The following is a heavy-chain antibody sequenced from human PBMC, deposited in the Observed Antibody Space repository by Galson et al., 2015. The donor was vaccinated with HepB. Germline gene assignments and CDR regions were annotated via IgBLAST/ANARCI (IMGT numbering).Heavy chain of an antibody. D-gene: IGHD6-6*01. CDR2: IDPSDSYI. J-gene: IGHJ4*02. CDR3: ARHYSSSSLEEDY. Sequence: QSGAEVKKPGESLRISCKGSGYSFTSYWISWVRQMPGKGLEWMGRIDPSDSYINYSPSFQGHVTISADKSISTAYLQWSSLKASDTAMYYCARHYSSSSLEEDYWGQGTLVTVS. V-gene: IGHV5-10-1*01. CDR1: GYSFTSYW.